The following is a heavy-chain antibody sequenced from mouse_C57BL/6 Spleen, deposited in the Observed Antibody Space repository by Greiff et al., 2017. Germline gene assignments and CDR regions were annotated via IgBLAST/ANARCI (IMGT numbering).Heavy chain of an antibody. CDR2: IYPGDGDP. V-gene: IGHV1-82*01. CDR3: ARGIYYGNYDPFDY. Sequence: VQRVESGPELVKPGASVKISCKASGYAFSSSWMNWVKQRPGKGLEWIGRIYPGDGDPNYNGKFKGKATLTADKSSSPAYMQLSSLTSADSAVYFCARGIYYGNYDPFDYWGQGTTLTVSS. J-gene: IGHJ2*01. CDR1: GYAFSSSW. D-gene: IGHD2-1*01.